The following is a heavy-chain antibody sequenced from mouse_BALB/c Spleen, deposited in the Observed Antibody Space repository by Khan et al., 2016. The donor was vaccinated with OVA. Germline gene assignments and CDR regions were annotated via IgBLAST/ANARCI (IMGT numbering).Heavy chain of an antibody. CDR3: ARRGLRWNFDY. J-gene: IGHJ2*01. CDR1: GYTFINYW. D-gene: IGHD1-1*01. V-gene: IGHV1-7*01. Sequence: VKLLESGAELAKPGASVKMSCKASGYTFINYWLLWVKQRPGQGLEWIGYINPSTGYTEYNQNFKDKATLTADKSSSTAYMQLSSLTSEDSAVYYCARRGLRWNFDYWGQGTTLTVSS. CDR2: INPSTGYT.